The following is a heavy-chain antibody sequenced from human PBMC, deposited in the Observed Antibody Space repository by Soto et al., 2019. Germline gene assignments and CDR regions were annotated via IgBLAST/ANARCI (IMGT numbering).Heavy chain of an antibody. J-gene: IGHJ3*02. V-gene: IGHV4-59*12. CDR1: GGSISSYY. Sequence: SETLSLTCTVSGGSISSYYWSWIRQPPGKGLEWIGYIYYSGSTNYNPSLKSRVTISVDKSKNQFSLKLSSVAAADTAVYYCARWTVRGVSIWGQGTMVTVSS. CDR3: ARWTVRGVSI. D-gene: IGHD3-10*01. CDR2: IYYSGST.